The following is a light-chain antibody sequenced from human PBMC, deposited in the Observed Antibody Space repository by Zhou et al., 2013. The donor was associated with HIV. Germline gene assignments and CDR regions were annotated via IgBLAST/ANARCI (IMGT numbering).Light chain of an antibody. Sequence: DVQLTQSPSSLSASVGDRVSVTCQASRDISVYLNWYHQKPGKAPKLLIFDTSKLEEGVSSRFRGSGTGTSFTFTITSLQPEDTGTYFCQQTHIAPLNFGGGTKVEI. V-gene: IGKV1-33*01. J-gene: IGKJ4*01. CDR3: QQTHIAPLN. CDR1: RDISVY. CDR2: DTS.